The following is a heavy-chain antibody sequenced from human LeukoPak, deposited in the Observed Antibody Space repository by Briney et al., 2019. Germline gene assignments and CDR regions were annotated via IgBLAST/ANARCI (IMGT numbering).Heavy chain of an antibody. J-gene: IGHJ5*02. Sequence: ASVKVSCKASGYTFTSCGISWVRQAPGQGLEWMGWISAYNGNTNYAQKLQGRVTMTTDTSTSTAYMELRSLRSDDTAVYYCARDNPAYYDFWSGYYRVSWFDPWGQGTLVTVSS. D-gene: IGHD3-3*01. CDR1: GYTFTSCG. CDR2: ISAYNGNT. CDR3: ARDNPAYYDFWSGYYRVSWFDP. V-gene: IGHV1-18*01.